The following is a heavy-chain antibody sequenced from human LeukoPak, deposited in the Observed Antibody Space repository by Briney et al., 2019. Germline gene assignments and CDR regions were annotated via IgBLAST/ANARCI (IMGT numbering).Heavy chain of an antibody. V-gene: IGHV4-59*01. CDR1: GGSISSYY. Sequence: SETLSLTCTVSGGSISSYYWSWIRQPPGKGLVWIGYIYYSGSTNYNPSLKSRVTISVDTSKNQFSLKLSSVTAADTAVYYCARGKYYYDSSGYNDAFDIWGQGTMVTVSS. D-gene: IGHD3-22*01. J-gene: IGHJ3*02. CDR3: ARGKYYYDSSGYNDAFDI. CDR2: IYYSGST.